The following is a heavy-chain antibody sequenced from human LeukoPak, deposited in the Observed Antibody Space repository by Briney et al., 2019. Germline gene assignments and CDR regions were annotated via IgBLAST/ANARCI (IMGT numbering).Heavy chain of an antibody. J-gene: IGHJ3*02. CDR2: INPNSGGT. V-gene: IGHV1-2*02. Sequence: ASVKVSCKSSGYIFTDHFIHWVRQAPGQGLEWMGWINPNSGGTNNAQKFQGRVTMTGDTSIRTAYMELRRLGSDDTAVYYCARSYGSGRREVFDIWGQGTRVTVSS. D-gene: IGHD3-10*01. CDR1: GYIFTDHF. CDR3: ARSYGSGRREVFDI.